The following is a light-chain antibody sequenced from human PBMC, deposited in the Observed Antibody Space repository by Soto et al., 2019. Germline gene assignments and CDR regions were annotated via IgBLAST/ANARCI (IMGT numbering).Light chain of an antibody. J-gene: IGLJ2*01. Sequence: QSALTQPASVSGSHGQSITISCTGTSSDVGSYNLVSWYQQHPGKAPKLMIYEVSKRPSGVSNRFSGSKSGNTASLTISGLQAEDEADYYCCSYAGSSTFGVFGGGTKLTVL. CDR2: EVS. CDR3: CSYAGSSTFGV. V-gene: IGLV2-23*02. CDR1: SSDVGSYNL.